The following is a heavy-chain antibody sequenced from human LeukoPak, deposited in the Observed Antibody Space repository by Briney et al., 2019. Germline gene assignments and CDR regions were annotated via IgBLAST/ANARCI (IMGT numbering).Heavy chain of an antibody. J-gene: IGHJ4*02. CDR1: GYTFTSYY. CDR2: INPSGGST. Sequence: ASVKVSCKASGYTFTSYYMHWVRQAPGQGLEWMGIINPSGGSTSYAQKFQGRVTMTRDTSTSTVYMELSSLRSVDTAVYYCAWPTAAGTTEFDYWGQGTLVTVSS. V-gene: IGHV1-46*01. CDR3: AWPTAAGTTEFDY. D-gene: IGHD6-13*01.